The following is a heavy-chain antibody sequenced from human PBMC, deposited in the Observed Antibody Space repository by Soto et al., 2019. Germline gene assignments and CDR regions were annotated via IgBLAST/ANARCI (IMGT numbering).Heavy chain of an antibody. CDR2: IKSKTDGGTT. V-gene: IGHV3-15*01. CDR1: GFTFSNAW. J-gene: IGHJ4*02. Sequence: GGSLRLSCAASGFTFSNAWMSWVRQAPGKGLEWVGRIKSKTDGGTTDYAAPVKGRFTISRDDSKNTLYLQMNSLKTEDTAVYYCTTGDSIVVVPAAMPSFDYWGQGTLVTVSS. CDR3: TTGDSIVVVPAAMPSFDY. D-gene: IGHD2-2*01.